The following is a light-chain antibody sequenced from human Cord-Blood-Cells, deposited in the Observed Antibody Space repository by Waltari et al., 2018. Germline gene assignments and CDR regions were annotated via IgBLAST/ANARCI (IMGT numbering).Light chain of an antibody. Sequence: QSVLTQPPSVSGAPGXRXTIPCTGSSSNIGAGYDVHWYQQLPGTAPKLLIYGNSNRPSGVPDRFSGSKSGTSASLAITGLQAEDEADYYCQSYDSSLSGVVFGGGTKLTVL. CDR3: QSYDSSLSGVV. J-gene: IGLJ2*01. V-gene: IGLV1-40*01. CDR1: SSNIGAGYD. CDR2: GNS.